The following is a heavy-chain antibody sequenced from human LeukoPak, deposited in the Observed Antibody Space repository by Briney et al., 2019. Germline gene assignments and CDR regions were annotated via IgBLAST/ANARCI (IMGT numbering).Heavy chain of an antibody. CDR2: INHSGST. Sequence: SETLSLTCAVYGGSFSGYYWSWLRQPPGKGLEWIGEINHSGSTNYNPSLKSRVTISVDTSKNQFSLKLSSVTAADTAVYYCARARQTPGRFLEWYRVYYYMDVWGKGTTVTVSS. CDR3: ARARQTPGRFLEWYRVYYYMDV. V-gene: IGHV4-34*01. J-gene: IGHJ6*03. CDR1: GGSFSGYY. D-gene: IGHD3-3*01.